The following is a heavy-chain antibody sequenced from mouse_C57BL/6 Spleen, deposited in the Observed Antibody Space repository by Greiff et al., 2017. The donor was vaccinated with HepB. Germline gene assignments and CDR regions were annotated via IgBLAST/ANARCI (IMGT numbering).Heavy chain of an antibody. CDR1: GYTFTSYW. CDR3: ARRGGRDFYYFDY. V-gene: IGHV1-72*01. J-gene: IGHJ2*01. Sequence: QVHVKQPGAELVKPGASVKLSCKASGYTFTSYWMHWVKQRPGRGLEWIGRIDPNSGGTKYNEKFKSKATLTVDKPSSTAYMQLSSLTSADSAVYYCARRGGRDFYYFDYWGQGTTLTVSS. CDR2: IDPNSGGT.